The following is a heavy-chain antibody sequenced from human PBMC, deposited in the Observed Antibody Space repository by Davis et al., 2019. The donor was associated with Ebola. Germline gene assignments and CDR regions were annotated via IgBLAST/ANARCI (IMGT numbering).Heavy chain of an antibody. CDR3: ARGSVGTAFRAFDI. Sequence: PGGSLRLSCAASGFTFSSYEMNWVRQAPGQGLEWIARIRNKGNSYTTEYAASVKGRFTISRDDSKNSQYLQMNSLKAEDTAVYYCARGSVGTAFRAFDIWGQGTMVTVSS. CDR1: GFTFSSYE. CDR2: IRNKGNSYTT. J-gene: IGHJ3*02. V-gene: IGHV3-72*01. D-gene: IGHD5-18*01.